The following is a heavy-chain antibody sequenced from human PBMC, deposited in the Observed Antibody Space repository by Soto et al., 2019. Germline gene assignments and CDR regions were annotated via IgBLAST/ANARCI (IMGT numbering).Heavy chain of an antibody. V-gene: IGHV3-30*18. D-gene: IGHD5-12*01. J-gene: IGHJ4*02. CDR3: AKDLKASYSGPDGY. CDR1: GFTFSSYG. CDR2: ISYDGSNK. Sequence: PGGSLRLSCAASGFTFSSYGMHWVRQAPGKGLEWVAVISYDGSNKYYADSVKGRFTISRDNSKNTLYLQMNSLRAEDTAVYYCAKDLKASYSGPDGYWGQGSLVTVSS.